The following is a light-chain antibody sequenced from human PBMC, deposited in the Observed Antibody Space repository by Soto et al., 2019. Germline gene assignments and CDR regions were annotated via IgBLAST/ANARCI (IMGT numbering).Light chain of an antibody. Sequence: EIVLTQSPGTLSLSPGERATLSCRASQSVSSSYLAWYQQKPGQAPRLLIYGASSRATGIPDRFSGSGSGTDITLTISRLEPEDFAVYYCQQYGSSYTFGQGPKLEIK. CDR2: GAS. J-gene: IGKJ2*01. CDR3: QQYGSSYT. V-gene: IGKV3-20*01. CDR1: QSVSSSY.